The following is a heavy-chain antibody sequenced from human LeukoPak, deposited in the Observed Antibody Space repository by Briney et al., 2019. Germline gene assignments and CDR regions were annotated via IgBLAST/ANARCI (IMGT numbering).Heavy chain of an antibody. CDR2: IYTSGST. Sequence: SETLSLTCTVSGGSISSYYWSWIRQPAGKGLGWIGRIYTSGSTNHNPSLKSRVTMSVDTSKNQFSLKLSSVTAADTAVYYCAVSYYYGSGSYYWTDAFDISGQGTMVPVSS. D-gene: IGHD3-10*01. V-gene: IGHV4-4*07. CDR1: GGSISSYY. J-gene: IGHJ3*02. CDR3: AVSYYYGSGSYYWTDAFDI.